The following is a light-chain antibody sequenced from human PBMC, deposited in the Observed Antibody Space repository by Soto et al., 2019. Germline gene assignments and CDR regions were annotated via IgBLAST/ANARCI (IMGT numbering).Light chain of an antibody. V-gene: IGLV4-60*03. CDR2: LEGSGSY. J-gene: IGLJ3*02. CDR1: SGHSSYI. Sequence: QPVLTQSSSASASLGSSVKLTCTLSSGHSSYIIAWHQQQPGKAPRYLMKLEGSGSYNKGSGVPDRFSGSSSGADRYLTISNRRSEDEADYYCETWDSNTHWVFGGGTKLTVL. CDR3: ETWDSNTHWV.